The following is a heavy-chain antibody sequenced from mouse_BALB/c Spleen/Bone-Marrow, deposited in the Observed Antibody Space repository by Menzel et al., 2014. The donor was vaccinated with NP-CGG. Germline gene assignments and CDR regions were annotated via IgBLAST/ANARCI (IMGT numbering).Heavy chain of an antibody. Sequence: EVKLMESGGGLVQPGGSLKLSCAASGFDFXGFWMGWVRQAPGKGLEWIGEINPDSYTINYTPSLKDRFIISSDNAKNTLYLQMNEVRSEDTALYYCARLGYYGGFAYWGQGTLVTVSA. CDR3: ARLGYYGGFAY. CDR1: GFDFXGFW. D-gene: IGHD2-3*01. CDR2: INPDSYTI. J-gene: IGHJ3*01. V-gene: IGHV4-1*02.